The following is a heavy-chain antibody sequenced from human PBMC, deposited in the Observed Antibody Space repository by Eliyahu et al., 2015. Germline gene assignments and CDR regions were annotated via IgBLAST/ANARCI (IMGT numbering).Heavy chain of an antibody. CDR3: ARDVPNNGGYSSGWRDAFDI. J-gene: IGHJ3*02. V-gene: IGHV3-33*01. CDR2: IWYDGSNK. Sequence: QVQLVESGGGVVQPGRSLRLSCAASGFTFSXYGXXWVRQAPGKGLEWVAVIWYDGSNKYYADSVKGRFTISRDNSKNTLYLQMNSLRAEDTAVYYCARDVPNNGGYSSGWRDAFDIWGQGTMVTVSS. D-gene: IGHD6-19*01. CDR1: GFTFSXYG.